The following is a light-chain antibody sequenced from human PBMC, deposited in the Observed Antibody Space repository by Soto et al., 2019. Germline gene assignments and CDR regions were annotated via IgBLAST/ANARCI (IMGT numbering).Light chain of an antibody. J-gene: IGLJ2*01. V-gene: IGLV1-44*01. Sequence: QSVLTQPPSASGTPGQRVTISCSGSSSNIGTNTVNWYQQIPGSAPQLLLYNTNQRPSGVPGRFSGSKSGTSASLAISGLQSEDEADYYFAAWDGSLDVVLFGGGTKLTVL. CDR1: SSNIGTNT. CDR3: AAWDGSLDVVL. CDR2: NTN.